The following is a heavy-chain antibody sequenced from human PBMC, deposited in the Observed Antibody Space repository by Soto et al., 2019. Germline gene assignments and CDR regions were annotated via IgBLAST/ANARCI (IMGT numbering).Heavy chain of an antibody. CDR2: ISGSGYAT. CDR3: AKEETVLVNYYYYYGMDV. J-gene: IGHJ6*02. Sequence: EVQLLESGGGLVQPGGSLRLSCAASGFTFSSYAMSWVRQAPGMGLEWVSGISGSGYATYYADSVKGRFTVSRDNSNHTVYLQMNSLRAEDTAVYYCAKEETVLVNYYYYYGMDVWGQGTTVTVSS. CDR1: GFTFSSYA. D-gene: IGHD4-17*01. V-gene: IGHV3-23*01.